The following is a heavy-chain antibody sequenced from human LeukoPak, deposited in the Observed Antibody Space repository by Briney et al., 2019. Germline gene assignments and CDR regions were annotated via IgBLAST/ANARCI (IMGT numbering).Heavy chain of an antibody. J-gene: IGHJ6*02. CDR2: INHSGST. D-gene: IGHD6-13*01. CDR3: ARAAQLVRNYYYYYGMDV. Sequence: SETLSLTCAVYGGSFSGYYWSWLRQPPGKGLEWIGEINHSGSTNYNPSLKSRVTISVDTSKNQFSLKLSSVTAADTAVYYCARAAQLVRNYYYYYGMDVWGQGTTVTVSS. CDR1: GGSFSGYY. V-gene: IGHV4-34*01.